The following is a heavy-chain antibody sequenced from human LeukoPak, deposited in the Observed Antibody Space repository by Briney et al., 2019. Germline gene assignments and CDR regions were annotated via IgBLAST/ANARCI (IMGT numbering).Heavy chain of an antibody. Sequence: SETLSLTCTVSGGSISSYYWSWVRQPPGKGLEWIGEIYHSGSTNYNPSLKSRVTISVDKSKNQFSLKLSSVTAADTAVYYCARVTYYYDSSGYYPPLAFDIWGQGTMVTVSS. D-gene: IGHD3-22*01. CDR1: GGSISSYY. J-gene: IGHJ3*02. V-gene: IGHV4-4*02. CDR3: ARVTYYYDSSGYYPPLAFDI. CDR2: IYHSGST.